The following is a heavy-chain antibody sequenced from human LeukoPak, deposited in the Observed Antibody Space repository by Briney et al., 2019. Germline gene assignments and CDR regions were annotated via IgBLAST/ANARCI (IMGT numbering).Heavy chain of an antibody. V-gene: IGHV4-61*01. CDR3: ATDSSSWSYFDC. J-gene: IGHJ4*02. Sequence: KSSETLSLTCTVSGGSVSSGSYYWSWIRQPPGKGLEWIGYIYYSGSTNCNPSLKSRVTISVDTSKNQFSLKLSSVTAADTAVYYCATDSSSWSYFDCWGQGTLVTVSS. D-gene: IGHD6-13*01. CDR2: IYYSGST. CDR1: GGSVSSGSYY.